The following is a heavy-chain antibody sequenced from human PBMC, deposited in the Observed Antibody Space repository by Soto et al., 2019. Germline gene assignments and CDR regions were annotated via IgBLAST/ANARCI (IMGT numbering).Heavy chain of an antibody. D-gene: IGHD3-16*01. J-gene: IGHJ4*02. CDR2: IWSDGSDK. V-gene: IGHV3-33*01. CDR1: GFTFSDSG. Sequence: VQLVESGGGVVQPGGSLRLSCATSGFTFSDSGMHWVRQAPGKGLEWVAVIWSDGSDKSYADSVEGRFTISRDNSKNKLYVQMNSLRDEDTAVYYCVRNKRFSASSGWGGGFDYWGQGTLVTVSS. CDR3: VRNKRFSASSGWGGGFDY.